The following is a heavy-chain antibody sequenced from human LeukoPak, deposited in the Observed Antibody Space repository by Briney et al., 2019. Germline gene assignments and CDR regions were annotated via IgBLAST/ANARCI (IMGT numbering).Heavy chain of an antibody. Sequence: GGSLRLSCAASGXTVSSTYVSWVRQAPGKGLEWVSVIYSSGSTYYADPVKGRFTISRDNSKNTLFLQMNSLRAEDTAVYYCARLTEQWLPFDHWGQGTLVTVSS. CDR1: GXTVSSTY. CDR2: IYSSGST. V-gene: IGHV3-53*01. CDR3: ARLTEQWLPFDH. D-gene: IGHD6-19*01. J-gene: IGHJ4*02.